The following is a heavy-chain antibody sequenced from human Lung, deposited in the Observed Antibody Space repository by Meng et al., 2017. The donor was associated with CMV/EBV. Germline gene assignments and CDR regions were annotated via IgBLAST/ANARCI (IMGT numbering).Heavy chain of an antibody. Sequence: SLKISCTASGFTFDDFAMHWVRQSPGEGLEWVSGISGNTGFIGYADSVKGRFTISRDNAKKTLSLQINTLRAEDTALYYCTKGGGERVTFDAMDVGGQGTXVTV. D-gene: IGHD2-21*02. J-gene: IGHJ6*02. CDR2: ISGNTGFI. CDR3: TKGGGERVTFDAMDV. CDR1: GFTFDDFA. V-gene: IGHV3-9*01.